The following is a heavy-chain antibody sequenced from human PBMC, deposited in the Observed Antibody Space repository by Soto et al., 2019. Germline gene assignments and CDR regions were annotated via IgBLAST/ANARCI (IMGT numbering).Heavy chain of an antibody. Sequence: GASVKVSCKASGYTFTSYGSSWVRQAPGQGLEWMGWISAYNGNTNYAQKLQGRVTMTTDTSTSTAYMELRSLRSDDTAVYYCAREDSSASALGYYFDYWGQGTLVTVSS. V-gene: IGHV1-18*01. CDR2: ISAYNGNT. CDR1: GYTFTSYG. J-gene: IGHJ4*02. CDR3: AREDSSASALGYYFDY. D-gene: IGHD6-19*01.